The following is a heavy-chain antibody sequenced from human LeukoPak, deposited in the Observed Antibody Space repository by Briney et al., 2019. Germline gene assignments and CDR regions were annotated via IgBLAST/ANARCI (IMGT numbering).Heavy chain of an antibody. J-gene: IGHJ6*02. D-gene: IGHD1-1*01. V-gene: IGHV3-30*18. CDR2: ISYDGSNK. CDR1: GFTFSSYG. Sequence: GGSLRLSCAASGFTFSSYGMHWVRQAPGKGLEWVVVISYDGSNKYYADSVKGRFTISRDNSKNTLYLQMNSLRAEDTAVYYCAKSVQLERRYYYYGMDVWGQGTTVTVSS. CDR3: AKSVQLERRYYYYGMDV.